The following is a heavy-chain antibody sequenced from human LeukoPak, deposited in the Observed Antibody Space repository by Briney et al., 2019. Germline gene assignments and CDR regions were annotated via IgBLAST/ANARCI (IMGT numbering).Heavy chain of an antibody. Sequence: GGSLRLSCAASGFTFSSYWMSWVRQAPGKGLEWVANIKQDGSEKYYVDSVKGRFTISRDNAKNSLYLQMNSLRAEDTAVYYCARDPYYYDSSAFYPFDYWGQGTLVTVSS. CDR2: IKQDGSEK. J-gene: IGHJ4*02. V-gene: IGHV3-7*01. D-gene: IGHD3-22*01. CDR3: ARDPYYYDSSAFYPFDY. CDR1: GFTFSSYW.